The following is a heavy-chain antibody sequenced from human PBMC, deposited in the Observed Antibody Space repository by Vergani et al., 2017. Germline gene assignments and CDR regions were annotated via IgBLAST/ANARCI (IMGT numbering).Heavy chain of an antibody. Sequence: QLQLQESGPGLVKPSATLSLTCSVSGASIRSSNYYWGWIRKPPGKGLEWIASIYYSGSTYYNPSLKSRVTISVDTSKNQFSLKLSSVTAADTAVYFCARHSTVEWLVKLGWIAPWGQGILVTVSS. J-gene: IGHJ5*02. D-gene: IGHD6-19*01. CDR1: GASIRSSNYY. V-gene: IGHV4-39*01. CDR3: ARHSTVEWLVKLGWIAP. CDR2: IYYSGST.